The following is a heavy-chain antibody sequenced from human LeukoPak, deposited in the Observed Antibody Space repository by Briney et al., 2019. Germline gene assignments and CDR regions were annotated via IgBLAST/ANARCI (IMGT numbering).Heavy chain of an antibody. V-gene: IGHV3-30*18. CDR1: GFTFKNYG. CDR2: ISYDGNNK. D-gene: IGHD3-16*01. CDR3: AKAHYDYVWGSLVEGQWGYDY. J-gene: IGHJ4*02. Sequence: GKSLRLSCADSGFTFKNYGIHWVRQAPGKGLEWMAVISYDGNNKYYADSVKGRFTISRDNSKNTLYLQMNSLRAEDTAVYYCAKAHYDYVWGSLVEGQWGYDYWGQGTLVTVSS.